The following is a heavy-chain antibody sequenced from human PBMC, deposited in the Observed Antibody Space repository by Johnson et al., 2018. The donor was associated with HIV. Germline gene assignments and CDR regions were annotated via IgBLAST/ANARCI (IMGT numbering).Heavy chain of an antibody. CDR1: GFTVSSNY. V-gene: IGHV3-66*01. CDR2: IYSGGSP. Sequence: VQLVESGGGLVQPGGSLRLSCAASGFTVSSNYMSWVRQAPGKGLEWVSVIYSGGSPYYADSVKGRFTISRDNSKNTLYLQMNSLRAEDTAAYYCARELSHDAFDIWGQGTMVTVSS. D-gene: IGHD3-3*02. J-gene: IGHJ3*02. CDR3: ARELSHDAFDI.